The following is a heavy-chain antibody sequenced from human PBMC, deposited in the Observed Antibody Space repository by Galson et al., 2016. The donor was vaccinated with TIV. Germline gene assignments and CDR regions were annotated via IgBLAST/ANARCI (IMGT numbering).Heavy chain of an antibody. Sequence: TLSLTCTVSGGSISSNGIFWSWIRQHPGKGLEWIGYIYHSGSTHYNPPLKSRVAMSVDTSKNQFSLTLTSVTAADTAVYYCARDQDSGAYFDYWGQGTLVTVSS. CDR2: IYHSGST. CDR3: ARDQDSGAYFDY. V-gene: IGHV4-31*03. CDR1: GGSISSNGIF. J-gene: IGHJ4*02. D-gene: IGHD2-15*01.